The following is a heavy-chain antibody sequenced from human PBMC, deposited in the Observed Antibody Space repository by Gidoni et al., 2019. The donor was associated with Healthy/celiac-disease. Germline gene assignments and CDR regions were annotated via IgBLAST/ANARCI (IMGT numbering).Heavy chain of an antibody. Sequence: EVQLVESGGGLVQPGGSLRLSCAASGFTFSSYSMNWVRQAPGKGLEWVSYISSSSSTIYYADSVKGRFTISRDNAKNSLYLQMNSLRDEDTAVYYCARETPPRDGYNWGVFDYWGQGTLVTVSS. D-gene: IGHD5-12*01. CDR3: ARETPPRDGYNWGVFDY. CDR1: GFTFSSYS. CDR2: ISSSSSTI. V-gene: IGHV3-48*02. J-gene: IGHJ4*02.